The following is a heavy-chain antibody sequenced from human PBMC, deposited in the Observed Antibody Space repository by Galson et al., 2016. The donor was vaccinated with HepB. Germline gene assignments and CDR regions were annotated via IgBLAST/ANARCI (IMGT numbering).Heavy chain of an antibody. CDR1: GYTFTSYG. J-gene: IGHJ5*02. CDR2: ISAYNGNT. V-gene: IGHV1-18*01. CDR3: VYYCARDCSGGTCYGTT. D-gene: IGHD2-15*01. Sequence: SVKVSCKASGYTFTSYGISWVRQTPGQGLEWMGWISAYNGNTNYAQKLQGRVTMTTDTSTSTAYMKLRSLRSDDTADDTAVYYCARDCSGGTCYGTTWGQGTLVTVSS.